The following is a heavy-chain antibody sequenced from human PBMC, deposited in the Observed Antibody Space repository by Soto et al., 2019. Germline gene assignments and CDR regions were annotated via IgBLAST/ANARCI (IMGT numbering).Heavy chain of an antibody. D-gene: IGHD3-22*01. CDR1: GGSINRSNYY. CDR3: ARHFVAVVIKGWGY. CDR2: IYYNGNA. J-gene: IGHJ4*02. Sequence: QLQLQESGPGLVKPSETLSLSCSVSGGSINRSNYYWDWIRQTPGKGLEWIGTIYYNGNAYYNPSLKSRVTMXVXTXXNQFSLKLISVTAADTAVYYCARHFVAVVIKGWGYWGQGTLVTVSS. V-gene: IGHV4-39*01.